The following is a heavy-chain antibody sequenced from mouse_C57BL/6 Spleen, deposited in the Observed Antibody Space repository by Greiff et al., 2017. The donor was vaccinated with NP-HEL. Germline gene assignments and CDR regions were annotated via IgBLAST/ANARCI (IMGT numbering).Heavy chain of an antibody. D-gene: IGHD1-1*01. V-gene: IGHV1-81*01. CDR3: ARSPHYYGSSISGYWYFDV. J-gene: IGHJ1*03. CDR1: GYTFTSYG. CDR2: IYPRSGNT. Sequence: QVQLQQSGAELARPGASVKLSCKASGYTFTSYGISWVKQRTGQGLEWIGEIYPRSGNTYYNEKFKGKATLTADKSSSTAYMELRSLTSEDSAVYFCARSPHYYGSSISGYWYFDVWGTGTTVTVSS.